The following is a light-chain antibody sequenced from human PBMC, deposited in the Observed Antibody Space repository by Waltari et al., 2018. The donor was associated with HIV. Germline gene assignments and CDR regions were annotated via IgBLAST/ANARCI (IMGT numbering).Light chain of an antibody. CDR1: QRVGTS. CDR3: HQYSNYLGS. CDR2: KAT. J-gene: IGKJ1*01. Sequence: DIHMSQFPPTLTASVGDRVKITCRARQRVGTSLAWYQQKPGEAPKLLILKATDVEGGVPSRFSGSASGTEFTLTIDSLHPDDSGTDYCHQYSNYLGSFGQGTKVEVK. V-gene: IGKV1-5*03.